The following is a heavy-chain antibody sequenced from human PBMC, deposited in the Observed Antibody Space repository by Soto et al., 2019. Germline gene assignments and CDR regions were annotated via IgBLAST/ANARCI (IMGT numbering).Heavy chain of an antibody. CDR1: GFPFSSYG. Sequence: PGGSLTLSCAASGFPFSSYGMHWVRQAPGKGLEWVAVISYDGSNKYYADSVKGRFTISRDNSKNTLYLQMNSLRAEDTAVYYCAKGLWFGDSNPFDYWGQGTLVTVSS. CDR2: ISYDGSNK. V-gene: IGHV3-30*18. D-gene: IGHD3-10*01. J-gene: IGHJ4*02. CDR3: AKGLWFGDSNPFDY.